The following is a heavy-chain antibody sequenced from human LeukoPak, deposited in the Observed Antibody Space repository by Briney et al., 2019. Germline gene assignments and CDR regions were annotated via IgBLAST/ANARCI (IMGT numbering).Heavy chain of an antibody. V-gene: IGHV1-18*01. J-gene: IGHJ6*03. Sequence: ASVKVSCKASGYSFTAYGITWMRQAPGQGLEWMGWISAYNGNTHYAERLQDRVTMTTDTSTSTAYMELRSLRSDDTAVYYCARVTGGTILPTRYYYMDVWGKGTTVTVSS. CDR3: ARVTGGTILPTRYYYMDV. CDR1: GYSFTAYG. D-gene: IGHD2-21*01. CDR2: ISAYNGNT.